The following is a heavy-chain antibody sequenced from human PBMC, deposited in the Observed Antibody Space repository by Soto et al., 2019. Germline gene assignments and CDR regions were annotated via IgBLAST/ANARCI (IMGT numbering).Heavy chain of an antibody. CDR2: VRGDNGHT. Sequence: ASVKVSCKASGYTFTTHGISWVRQVPGQGLEWMGWVRGDNGHTNYAQSLQGRVTMTTDTSTNTAYMELRSLRSDDTAVYYCAIDLGYCGILSWYRWFFLMWGR. J-gene: IGHJ2*01. V-gene: IGHV1-18*01. D-gene: IGHD2-21*01. CDR1: GYTFTTHG. CDR3: AIDLGYCGILSWYRWFFLM.